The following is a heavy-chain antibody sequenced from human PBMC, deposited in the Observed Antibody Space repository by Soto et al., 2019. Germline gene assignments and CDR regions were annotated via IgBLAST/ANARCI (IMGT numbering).Heavy chain of an antibody. V-gene: IGHV3-23*01. CDR1: GFTFSSYA. CDR3: AIDESFASDYSLTTDY. J-gene: IGHJ4*02. Sequence: EVQLLESGGGLVQPGGSLRLSCAASGFTFSSYAMSWVRQAPGKGLEWGSGICGSGGSIYYADSVKGRFTISRDNTKNTMYLQMTSQRAEDTAVYYCAIDESFASDYSLTTDYWGQGTLGTVSS. CDR2: ICGSGGSI. D-gene: IGHD1-26*01.